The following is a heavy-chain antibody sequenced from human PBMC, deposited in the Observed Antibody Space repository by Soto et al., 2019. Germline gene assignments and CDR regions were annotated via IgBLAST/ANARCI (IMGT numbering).Heavy chain of an antibody. CDR1: GGSISSGGYY. Sequence: QVQLQESGPGLVKPSQTLSLTCTVSGGSISSGGYYWSWIRQHPGKGLEWIGYIYYSGSTYYNPSLKSRVTISVDTSKNQFSLKLSSVTAADTAVYYCARGLDCSSTRCLGLGWFDPWGQGTLVTVSS. V-gene: IGHV4-31*03. D-gene: IGHD2-2*01. CDR2: IYYSGST. J-gene: IGHJ5*02. CDR3: ARGLDCSSTRCLGLGWFDP.